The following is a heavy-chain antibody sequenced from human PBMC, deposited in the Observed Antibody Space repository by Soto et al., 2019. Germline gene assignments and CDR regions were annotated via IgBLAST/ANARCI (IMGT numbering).Heavy chain of an antibody. J-gene: IGHJ4*02. V-gene: IGHV3-21*03. D-gene: IGHD3-22*01. CDR1: GFTFSSYS. CDR2: ISSSSSYI. CDR3: AHRSITMIVVVIDDYFDY. Sequence: GSLRLSCAASGFTFSSYSMNWVRQAPGKGLEWVSSISSSSSYIYYADSVKGRFTISRDNAKNSLYLQMTNMDPVDTATYYCAHRSITMIVVVIDDYFDYWGQGTLVTVSS.